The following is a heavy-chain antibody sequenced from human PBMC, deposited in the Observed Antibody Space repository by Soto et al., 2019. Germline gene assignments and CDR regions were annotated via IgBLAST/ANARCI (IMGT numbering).Heavy chain of an antibody. J-gene: IGHJ6*02. CDR1: GYSFTSYW. CDR3: ARFFYGMDV. CDR2: IDPSDSYT. Sequence: GVSLKISCKVAGYSFTSYWISWVRQMPGKGLEWMGRIDPSDSYTNYSPSFQGHVTISADKSISTAYLQWSSLKASDTAMYYCARFFYGMDVWGQGTTVTVSS. V-gene: IGHV5-10-1*01.